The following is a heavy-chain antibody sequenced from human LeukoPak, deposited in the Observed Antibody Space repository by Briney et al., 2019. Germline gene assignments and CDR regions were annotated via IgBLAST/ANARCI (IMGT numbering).Heavy chain of an antibody. D-gene: IGHD1-26*01. CDR1: GFTFSSYA. CDR3: AKDPYGWELLPY. CDR2: ISGSGGST. Sequence: PGGSLRLPCAASGFTFSSYAMSWVRQAPGKGLEWVSAISGSGGSTYYADSVKGRFTISRDSSKNTLYLQMNSLRAEDTAVYYCAKDPYGWELLPYWGQGTLVTVSS. V-gene: IGHV3-23*01. J-gene: IGHJ4*02.